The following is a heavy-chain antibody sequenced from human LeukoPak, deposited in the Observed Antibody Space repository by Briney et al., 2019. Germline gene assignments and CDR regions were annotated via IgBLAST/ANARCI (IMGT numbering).Heavy chain of an antibody. V-gene: IGHV4-59*08. CDR1: GGSISSYY. CDR3: ARTRSIAAADFDY. J-gene: IGHJ4*02. CDR2: IYYSGST. Sequence: SETLSLTCTVSGGSISSYYWSWIRQPPGKGLEWIGYIYYSGSTNYNPSLKSRVTISVDTSKNQFSLKLSSVTAADTAVYYCARTRSIAAADFDYWGQGTLVTVSS. D-gene: IGHD6-13*01.